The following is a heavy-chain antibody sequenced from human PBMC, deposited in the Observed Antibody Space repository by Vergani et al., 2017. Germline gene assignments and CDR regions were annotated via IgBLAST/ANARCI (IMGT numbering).Heavy chain of an antibody. CDR2: INHSGST. Sequence: QVQLQQWGAGLLKPSETLSLTCAVYGGSFSGYYCSWIRQPPGKGLEWIGEINHSGSTNYNPSLKSRITIAVDTSKNQFSLKLSSVTAADTAVYYCARGIGYQLLYSYYYYMDVWGK. CDR3: ARGIGYQLLYSYYYYMDV. CDR1: GGSFSGYY. D-gene: IGHD2-2*01. V-gene: IGHV4-34*01. J-gene: IGHJ6*03.